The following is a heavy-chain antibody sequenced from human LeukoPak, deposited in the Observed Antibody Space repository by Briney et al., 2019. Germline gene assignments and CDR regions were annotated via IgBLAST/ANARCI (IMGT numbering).Heavy chain of an antibody. Sequence: PGGSLRLSCAASGFTFSNYAVSWVRQAPGKGLEWVSAISGSGDSTYYADSVQGRFTISRDNSKNTLYLQMNSLRAEDTAVYYCAKDYSSGWSMGGFDYWGQRTLVTVSS. D-gene: IGHD6-19*01. J-gene: IGHJ4*02. CDR1: GFTFSNYA. V-gene: IGHV3-23*01. CDR3: AKDYSSGWSMGGFDY. CDR2: ISGSGDST.